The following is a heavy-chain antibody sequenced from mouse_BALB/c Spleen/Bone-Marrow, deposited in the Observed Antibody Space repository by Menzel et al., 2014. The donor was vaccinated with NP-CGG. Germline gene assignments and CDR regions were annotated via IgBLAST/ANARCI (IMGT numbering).Heavy chain of an antibody. D-gene: IGHD1-2*01. CDR2: INPDSSTI. CDR3: ARLHYYGHLDY. J-gene: IGHJ2*01. V-gene: IGHV4-1*02. Sequence: EVKVVESGGGLVQPGGSLKLSCAASGFDFSRYWMSWVRQAPGKGLEWIGEINPDSSTINYTPSLKDKFIISRDNAKNTLYLQMSKVRSEDTALYYCARLHYYGHLDYWGQGTTLTVSS. CDR1: GFDFSRYW.